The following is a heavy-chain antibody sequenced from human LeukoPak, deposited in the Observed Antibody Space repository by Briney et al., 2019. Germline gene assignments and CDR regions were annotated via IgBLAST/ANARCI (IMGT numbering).Heavy chain of an antibody. V-gene: IGHV1-46*01. CDR1: GYTFTSYY. CDR2: INPSGGST. D-gene: IGHD3-22*01. Sequence: GASVKVSCKASGYTFTSYYMHWVRQAPGQGLEWMGIINPSGGSTSYAQKFQGRVTMTRDTSTSTVYMELSSLRSEDTAVYYCARAAEWSDYYDSSGYYYFLDYWGQGTLVTVSS. J-gene: IGHJ4*02. CDR3: ARAAEWSDYYDSSGYYYFLDY.